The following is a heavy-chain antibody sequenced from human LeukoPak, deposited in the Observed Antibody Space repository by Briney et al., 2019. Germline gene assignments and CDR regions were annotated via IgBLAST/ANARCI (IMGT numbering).Heavy chain of an antibody. Sequence: GGSLRLSCAASGFIFSSYAMHWVRQAPGKGLEWVAVISYDGSNKYYADSVKGRFTISRDNSKNTLYLQMNSLRAEDTAVCYCARDRSSGTDYWGQGTLVTVSS. V-gene: IGHV3-30-3*01. CDR3: ARDRSSGTDY. J-gene: IGHJ4*02. CDR2: ISYDGSNK. CDR1: GFIFSSYA. D-gene: IGHD6-19*01.